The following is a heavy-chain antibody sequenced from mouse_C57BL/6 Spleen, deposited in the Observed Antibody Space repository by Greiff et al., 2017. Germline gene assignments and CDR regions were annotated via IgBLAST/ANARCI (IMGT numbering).Heavy chain of an antibody. J-gene: IGHJ4*01. CDR2: ISNGGGST. D-gene: IGHD2-3*01. Sequence: EVKLVESGGGLVQPGGSLKLSCAASGFTFSDYYMYWVRQTPAKRLEWVAYISNGGGSTYYPETVKGRFTIYRDNAKNTLYRQMSRLKSEDTAMYYCARHDGYYEGDDGGQGTSVNVSS. CDR1: GFTFSDYY. CDR3: ARHDGYYEGDD. V-gene: IGHV5-12*01.